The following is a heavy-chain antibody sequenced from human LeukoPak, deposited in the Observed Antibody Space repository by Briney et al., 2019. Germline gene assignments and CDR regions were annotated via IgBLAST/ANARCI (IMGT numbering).Heavy chain of an antibody. Sequence: GGSLRLSCAASGFTFSSYSMNWVRQAPGKGLEWVSVIYTGGSTDYADSVKGRFTVSRDNSKNTLYLQMNSLRADDTAVYYCATAVKGRAFDIWGQGTMVTVSS. CDR3: ATAVKGRAFDI. CDR2: IYTGGST. V-gene: IGHV3-53*01. J-gene: IGHJ3*02. D-gene: IGHD3-22*01. CDR1: GFTFSSYS.